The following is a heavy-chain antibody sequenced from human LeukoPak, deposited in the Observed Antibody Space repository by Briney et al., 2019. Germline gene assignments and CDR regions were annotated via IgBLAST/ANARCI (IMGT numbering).Heavy chain of an antibody. CDR1: GGSISSYY. D-gene: IGHD2/OR15-2a*01. CDR2: IYYSGST. Sequence: SETLSLTCTVSGGSISSYYWSWIRQPPGKGLEWIGYIYYSGSTNYNPSLKSRVTISVDTSKNQFSLKLSSVTAADTAVYYCARGSVVYFEYLTNLFDPWGQGTLVTVSS. CDR3: ARGSVVYFEYLTNLFDP. J-gene: IGHJ5*02. V-gene: IGHV4-59*01.